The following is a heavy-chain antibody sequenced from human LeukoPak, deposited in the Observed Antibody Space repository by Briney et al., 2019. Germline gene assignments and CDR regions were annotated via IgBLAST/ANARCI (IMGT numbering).Heavy chain of an antibody. CDR3: ARRASSSWYESPGYYFDY. V-gene: IGHV5-51*01. D-gene: IGHD6-13*01. Sequence: GESLKISCQGSGYSFTSYWIGWVRQMPGKGLEWMGIIYPGDSDTRYTPSFQGQVTISADKSISTAYLQWSSLKASDTAMYYCARRASSSWYESPGYYFDYWGQGTLVTVSS. CDR1: GYSFTSYW. J-gene: IGHJ4*02. CDR2: IYPGDSDT.